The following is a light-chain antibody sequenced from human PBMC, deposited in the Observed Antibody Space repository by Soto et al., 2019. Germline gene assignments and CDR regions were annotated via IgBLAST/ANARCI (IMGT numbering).Light chain of an antibody. V-gene: IGLV2-14*03. CDR3: SSYSRSTTLVV. CDR1: SSDVGAFTS. CDR2: DSI. J-gene: IGLJ2*01. Sequence: QSALTQPASVSGSPGQSITISCTGTSSDVGAFTSVSWYQQHPGKAPKLIIYDSIHRPSGVSDRFSGSKSVNTASLTISGLQPEDEATYHCSSYSRSTTLVVFGGGTKLTVL.